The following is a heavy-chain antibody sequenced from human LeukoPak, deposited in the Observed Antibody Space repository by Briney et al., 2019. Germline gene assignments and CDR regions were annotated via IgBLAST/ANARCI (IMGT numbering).Heavy chain of an antibody. CDR1: GFTFSSYA. V-gene: IGHV4-34*01. D-gene: IGHD4-17*01. CDR2: INHSGST. Sequence: PGGSLRLSCAASGFTFSSYAMSWIRQPPGKGLEWIGEINHSGSTNYNPSLKSRVTISVDTSKNQFSLKLSSVTAADTAVYYCARGRHDYGELTAGVSSYYFDYWGQGTLVTVSS. CDR3: ARGRHDYGELTAGVSSYYFDY. J-gene: IGHJ4*02.